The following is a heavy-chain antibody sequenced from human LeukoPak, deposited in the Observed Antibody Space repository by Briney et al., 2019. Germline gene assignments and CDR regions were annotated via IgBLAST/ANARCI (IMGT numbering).Heavy chain of an antibody. CDR2: ISWNSGSI. J-gene: IGHJ3*02. V-gene: IGHV3-9*01. Sequence: GGSLRLSCAASGFTFDDYAMHWVRQAPGKGLEWVSGISWNSGSIGYADSVKGRFTISRDNAKNSLYLQMNSLRAEDTALYYCAKVGGYDSSDAFDIWGQGTMVTVSS. CDR3: AKVGGYDSSDAFDI. D-gene: IGHD5-12*01. CDR1: GFTFDDYA.